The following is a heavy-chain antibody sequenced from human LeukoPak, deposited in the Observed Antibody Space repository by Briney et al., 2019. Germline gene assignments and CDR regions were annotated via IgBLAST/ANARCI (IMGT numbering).Heavy chain of an antibody. V-gene: IGHV4-59*08. CDR1: GGSISSYY. J-gene: IGHJ4*02. Sequence: SETLSLTCTVSGGSISSYYWSWIRQPPGKGLEWIGYIYYSGSTNYNPSLKSRVTISVDTSKNQFSLKLSSVTAADTAVYYCARHDRSAVADLYYFDYWGQGTLVTVSS. D-gene: IGHD6-19*01. CDR2: IYYSGST. CDR3: ARHDRSAVADLYYFDY.